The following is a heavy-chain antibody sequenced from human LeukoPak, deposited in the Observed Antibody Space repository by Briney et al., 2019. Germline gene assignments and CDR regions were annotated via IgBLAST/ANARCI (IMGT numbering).Heavy chain of an antibody. J-gene: IGHJ4*02. D-gene: IGHD6-19*01. CDR2: INPNSGGT. CDR3: ARSGYSSGWYGIDY. Sequence: APVKVSCKASGYTFTGYYMHWVRQAPGQGLEWMGRINPNSGGTNYAQKFQGRVTMTRDTSISTAYMELSRLRSDDTAVYYCARSGYSSGWYGIDYWGQGTLVTVSS. V-gene: IGHV1-2*06. CDR1: GYTFTGYY.